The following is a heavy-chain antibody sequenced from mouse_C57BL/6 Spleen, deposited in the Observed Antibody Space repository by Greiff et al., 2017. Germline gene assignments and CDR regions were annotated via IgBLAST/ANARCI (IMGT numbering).Heavy chain of an antibody. D-gene: IGHD3-3*01. V-gene: IGHV5-16*01. J-gene: IGHJ2*01. CDR2: INYDGSST. CDR3: ARAGRIGYFDY. CDR1: GFTFSDYY. Sequence: EVHLVESEGGLVQPGSSMKLSCTASGFTFSDYYMAWVRQVPEKGLEWVANINYDGSSTYYLDSLKSRFIISRDNAKNILYLQMSSLKSEDTATYYCARAGRIGYFDYWGQGTTLTVSS.